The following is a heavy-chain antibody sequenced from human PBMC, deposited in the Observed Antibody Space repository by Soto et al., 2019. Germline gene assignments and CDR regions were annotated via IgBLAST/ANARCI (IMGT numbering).Heavy chain of an antibody. J-gene: IGHJ6*02. Sequence: EVQLVESGGALVQPGGSLRLSCAASGFAVSSHYMTWVRQAPGKGLEWVSVIHSGGDTHYADSVRGRFTISRDNSKNTLYLQMNSLRAEDTAVYYCARSRTGTTYGGMDVWGQGTTVTVSS. CDR2: IHSGGDT. CDR3: ARSRTGTTYGGMDV. CDR1: GFAVSSHY. V-gene: IGHV3-66*01. D-gene: IGHD1-7*01.